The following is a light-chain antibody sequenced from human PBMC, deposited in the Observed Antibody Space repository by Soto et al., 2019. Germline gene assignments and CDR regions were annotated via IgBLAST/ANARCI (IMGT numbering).Light chain of an antibody. Sequence: QSALTQPPSASGSPGQSVTISCNGTSSDVGGYNYVSWYQQHPGKAPKLMIYEVSKRPSGVPDRFSGSKSGNTASLTVSGLQAEDEADYYCSSYAGSNNFPFVFGTGTKLTVL. V-gene: IGLV2-8*01. CDR1: SSDVGGYNY. J-gene: IGLJ1*01. CDR2: EVS. CDR3: SSYAGSNNFPFV.